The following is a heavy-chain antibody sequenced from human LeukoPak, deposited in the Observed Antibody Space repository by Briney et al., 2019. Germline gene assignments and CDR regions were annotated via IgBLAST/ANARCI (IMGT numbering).Heavy chain of an antibody. Sequence: GGSLRLSCAASGFTFSTYEMNWVRQAPGKGLEWVSFISISGTSISYADSVKGRFTISRDNAKNSLYLQMNSLRAEDTAAYYCARRPHFYDSWGQGTLVTVSS. CDR2: ISISGTSI. CDR3: ARRPHFYDS. CDR1: GFTFSTYE. V-gene: IGHV3-48*03. D-gene: IGHD2/OR15-2a*01. J-gene: IGHJ4*02.